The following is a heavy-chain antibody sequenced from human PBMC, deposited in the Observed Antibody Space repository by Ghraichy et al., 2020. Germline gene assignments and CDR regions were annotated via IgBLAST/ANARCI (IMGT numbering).Heavy chain of an antibody. CDR1: GFTFSSYA. CDR3: AKDLAYCGGDCYNHSWYFDL. CDR2: ISGSGGST. D-gene: IGHD2-21*01. J-gene: IGHJ2*01. V-gene: IGHV3-23*01. Sequence: GGSLRLSCAASGFTFSSYAMSWVRQAPGKGLEWVSAISGSGGSTYYADSVKGRFTISRDNSKNTLYLQMNSLRAEDTAVYYCAKDLAYCGGDCYNHSWYFDLWGRGTLVTVSS.